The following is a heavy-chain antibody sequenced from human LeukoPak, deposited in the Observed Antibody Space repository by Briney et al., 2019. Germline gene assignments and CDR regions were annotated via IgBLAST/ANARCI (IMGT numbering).Heavy chain of an antibody. V-gene: IGHV1-18*01. Sequence: ASGKVSCKASGYTFTSYGISWVRQAPGQGLEWMGWISAYNGNTNYAQKLQGRVTMTTDTSTSTAYMELRSLRSDDTAVYYCAGNPRYCSGGSCYEAGSPNWFDPWGQGTLVTVSS. CDR1: GYTFTSYG. CDR2: ISAYNGNT. J-gene: IGHJ5*02. CDR3: AGNPRYCSGGSCYEAGSPNWFDP. D-gene: IGHD2-15*01.